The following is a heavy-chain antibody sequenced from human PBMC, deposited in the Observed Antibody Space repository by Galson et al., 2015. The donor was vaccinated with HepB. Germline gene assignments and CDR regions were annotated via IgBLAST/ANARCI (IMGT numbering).Heavy chain of an antibody. CDR2: ISDSGSRT. Sequence: SLRLSCAASGFFFSNYAMAWVRRAPGMGLEWVSGISDSGSRTHYADSVKGRFTISRDNSKNTVSLQMNSLRVEDTAVYYCGKGYDSGHYYVGGNWFDPWGQGTLVTVSS. J-gene: IGHJ5*02. CDR3: GKGYDSGHYYVGGNWFDP. CDR1: GFFFSNYA. V-gene: IGHV3-23*01. D-gene: IGHD3-10*02.